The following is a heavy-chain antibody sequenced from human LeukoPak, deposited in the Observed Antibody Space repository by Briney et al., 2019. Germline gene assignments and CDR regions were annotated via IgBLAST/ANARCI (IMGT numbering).Heavy chain of an antibody. CDR1: GYTFTSYG. Sequence: ASVKVSCKASGYTFTSYGISWVRQAPGQGLEWMGWMNPNSGNTGYAQKFQGRVTMTRNTSISTAYMELSSLRSEDTAVYYCARGHVLRYFDWLSGLDAFDIWGQGTMVTVSS. V-gene: IGHV1-8*02. J-gene: IGHJ3*02. CDR2: MNPNSGNT. D-gene: IGHD3-9*01. CDR3: ARGHVLRYFDWLSGLDAFDI.